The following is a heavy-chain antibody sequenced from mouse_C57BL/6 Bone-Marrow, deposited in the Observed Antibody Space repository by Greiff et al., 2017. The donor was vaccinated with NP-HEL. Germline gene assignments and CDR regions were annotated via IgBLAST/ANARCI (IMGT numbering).Heavy chain of an antibody. V-gene: IGHV1-15*01. D-gene: IGHD1-1*01. CDR1: GYTFTDYE. CDR2: IDPETGGT. Sequence: VQLQQSGAELVRPGASVTLSCKASGYTFTDYEMHWVKQTPVHGLEWIGAIDPETGGTAYNQKFKGKAILTADKSSSTAYMELRSLTSEDSAVYYCTRSFITTVDYWGQGTTLTVSS. CDR3: TRSFITTVDY. J-gene: IGHJ2*01.